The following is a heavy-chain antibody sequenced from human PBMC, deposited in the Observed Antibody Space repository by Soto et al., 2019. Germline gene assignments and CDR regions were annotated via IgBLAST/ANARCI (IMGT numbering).Heavy chain of an antibody. J-gene: IGHJ3*01. V-gene: IGHV3-9*01. D-gene: IGHD6-19*01. Sequence: DVQLVESGGGLVQPGRSLRLSCAASGFTFDDYAMYWVRQAPGKGLEWVSGISWNSGSIGYADSVKGRFTISRDNAKNSLYLQMNSLRAEDTALYYCAKSYSSGWNGDAFDVWGQGTMVTVSS. CDR2: ISWNSGSI. CDR1: GFTFDDYA. CDR3: AKSYSSGWNGDAFDV.